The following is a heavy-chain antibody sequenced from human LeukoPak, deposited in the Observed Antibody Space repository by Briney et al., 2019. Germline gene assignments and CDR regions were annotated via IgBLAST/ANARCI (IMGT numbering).Heavy chain of an antibody. J-gene: IGHJ5*02. CDR2: ISPISGVP. CDR1: GYTFTGYY. Sequence: ASVKVSCKASGYTFTGYYIHWVRQAPGQGLEWLGRISPISGVPNYAQKFQGRVTMTRDTSVNTVYMELSGLKSDDTGAYYCAREVGYSTSWYGRFDPWGQGTVVTVSS. D-gene: IGHD6-13*01. V-gene: IGHV1-2*05. CDR3: AREVGYSTSWYGRFDP.